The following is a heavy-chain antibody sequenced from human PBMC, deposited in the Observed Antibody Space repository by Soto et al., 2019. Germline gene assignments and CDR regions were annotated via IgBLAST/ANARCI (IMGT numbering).Heavy chain of an antibody. CDR1: GDSISSPSYY. CDR2: IYYSGST. J-gene: IGHJ5*01. Sequence: QLQLQESGPGLVKPSETLSLTCPVSGDSISSPSYYWGWIRQSPEKGLEWIGSIYYSGSTYYKPSLKSRVTISIDTSKNQFSLKLHFVTVADTAIYYCVRQMARGWFASWGQGTLVSVSS. D-gene: IGHD3-10*01. V-gene: IGHV4-39*01. CDR3: VRQMARGWFAS.